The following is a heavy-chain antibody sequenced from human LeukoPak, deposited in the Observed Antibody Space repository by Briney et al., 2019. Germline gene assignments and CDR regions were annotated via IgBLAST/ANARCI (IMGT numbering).Heavy chain of an antibody. D-gene: IGHD3-3*01. CDR3: ARERERGSLEWLLEY. Sequence: GGSLRLSCTASGFTLSDYYMSWIRQVPGKGLAWVSYISSSGSMHYADSVKGRFTISRDNAKNSLYLQMNSLRAEDTAVYYCARERERGSLEWLLEYWGQGTLVTVSS. CDR1: GFTLSDYY. J-gene: IGHJ4*02. V-gene: IGHV3-11*01. CDR2: ISSSGSM.